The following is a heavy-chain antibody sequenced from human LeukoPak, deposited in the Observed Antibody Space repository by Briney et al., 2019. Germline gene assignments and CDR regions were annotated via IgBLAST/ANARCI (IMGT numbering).Heavy chain of an antibody. Sequence: PGGSLRLSCAASGFTFSANAMSGVPQAPGKGLGWVSIIIITVGNTYYADTVKGRFTISRDNSKNTLYLQMNSLRDEDTAVYYCAKKGTSSSDTSASRSRADYLDYWGQGTLVTVSS. D-gene: IGHD1-26*01. CDR2: IIITVGNT. V-gene: IGHV3-23*01. CDR1: GFTFSANA. J-gene: IGHJ4*02. CDR3: AKKGTSSSDTSASRSRADYLDY.